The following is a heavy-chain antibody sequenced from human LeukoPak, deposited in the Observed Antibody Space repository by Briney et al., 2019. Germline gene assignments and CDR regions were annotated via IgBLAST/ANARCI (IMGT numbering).Heavy chain of an antibody. CDR1: GFTFSSYE. CDR2: INSSGSRI. V-gene: IGHV3-48*03. J-gene: IGHJ4*02. D-gene: IGHD3-10*01. Sequence: KPGGSLRLSCAASGFTFSSYEMNWVRQTSGKGLEWVSYINSSGSRIYYADSVGGRFNTWRDNAKQSLYVQMSSLRAEDTAVYYCARIRGGNEGSGSFFDYWGQGTLVTVSS. CDR3: ARIRGGNEGSGSFFDY.